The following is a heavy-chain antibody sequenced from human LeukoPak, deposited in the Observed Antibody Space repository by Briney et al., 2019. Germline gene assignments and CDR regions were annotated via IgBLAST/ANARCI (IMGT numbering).Heavy chain of an antibody. CDR3: ARLLADNWFDP. J-gene: IGHJ5*02. D-gene: IGHD6-13*01. Sequence: SETLSLTCTVSGGSISSYYWSWIRQPPGKGLEWIGYIYYGVSTNYNPSLKSRVTISLDTSKKQISPKVRSVTAADTAIYYCARLLADNWFDPWGQGTLVTVSS. CDR1: GGSISSYY. V-gene: IGHV4-59*08. CDR2: IYYGVST.